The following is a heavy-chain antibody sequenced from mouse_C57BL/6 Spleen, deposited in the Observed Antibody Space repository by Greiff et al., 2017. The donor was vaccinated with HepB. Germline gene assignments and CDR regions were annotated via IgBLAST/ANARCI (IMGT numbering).Heavy chain of an antibody. CDR3: ARDSVYFDY. V-gene: IGHV1-26*01. CDR1: GYTFTDYY. CDR2: INPNNGGT. Sequence: EVQLQQSGPELVKPGASVKISCKASGYTFTDYYMNWVKQSHGKSLEWIGDINPNNGGTSYNQKFKGKATLTVDKSSSTAYMELRSLTSEDSAVYYCARDSVYFDYWGQGTTLTVSS. J-gene: IGHJ2*01.